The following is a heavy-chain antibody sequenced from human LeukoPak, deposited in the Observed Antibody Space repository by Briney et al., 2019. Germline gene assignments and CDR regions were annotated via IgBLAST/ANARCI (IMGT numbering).Heavy chain of an antibody. CDR1: GGSISSGDYY. CDR2: IYYSGST. Sequence: SQTLSLTCTVYGGSISSGDYYWSWIRQPPGKGLEWIGYIYYSGSTYYNPSLKSRVTISVDTSKNQFSLKLSSVTAADTAVYYWARELQLLFFDYWGQGTLVTVSS. D-gene: IGHD2-2*01. J-gene: IGHJ4*02. CDR3: ARELQLLFFDY. V-gene: IGHV4-30-4*01.